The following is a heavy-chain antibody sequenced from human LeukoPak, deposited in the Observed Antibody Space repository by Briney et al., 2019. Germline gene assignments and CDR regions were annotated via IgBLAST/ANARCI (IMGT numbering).Heavy chain of an antibody. V-gene: IGHV3-9*01. J-gene: IGHJ4*02. CDR2: ISWNSGSI. D-gene: IGHD6-19*01. CDR1: GFTFDDYA. Sequence: GGSLRLSCEASGFTFDDYAMHWVRQVPGKGLEWVSGISWNSGSIGYADSVKGRFTISRDNAKNSLYLQMNSLRAEDTALYYCAKDRDSSGWYSDYWGQGALVTVSS. CDR3: AKDRDSSGWYSDY.